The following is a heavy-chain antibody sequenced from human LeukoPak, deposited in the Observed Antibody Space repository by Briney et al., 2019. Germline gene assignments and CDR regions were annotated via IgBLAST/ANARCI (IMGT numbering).Heavy chain of an antibody. Sequence: PSETLSLTCTVSGGSISSSSYYWGWIRQPPGKGLEWIGSIYHSGGTYYNPSLKSRVTISVDTSKNQFSLKLSSVTAADTAVYYCARHQWSIAVFDYWGQGTLVTVSS. J-gene: IGHJ4*02. D-gene: IGHD6-6*01. V-gene: IGHV4-39*01. CDR2: IYHSGGT. CDR1: GGSISSSSYY. CDR3: ARHQWSIAVFDY.